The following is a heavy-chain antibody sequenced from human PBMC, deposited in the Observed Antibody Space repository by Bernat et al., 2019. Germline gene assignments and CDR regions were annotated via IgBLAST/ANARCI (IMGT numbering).Heavy chain of an antibody. V-gene: IGHV1-18*01. CDR1: TFTSYG. CDR3: AVPSLRNDYDPLQFEY. D-gene: IGHD4-17*01. Sequence: TFTSYGISWVRQAPGQGLEWMGWISAYNGNTNYAHKLQGRVTMTTDTSTSTAYMELRSLRYDDTAVYYCAVPSLRNDYDPLQFEYWGQ. CDR2: ISAYNGNT. J-gene: IGHJ4*02.